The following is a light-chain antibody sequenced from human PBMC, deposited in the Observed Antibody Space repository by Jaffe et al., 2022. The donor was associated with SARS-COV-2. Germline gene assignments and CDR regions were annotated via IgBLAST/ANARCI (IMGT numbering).Light chain of an antibody. V-gene: IGKV4-1*01. CDR3: QQYYTTPS. Sequence: DIVMTQSSDSLAVSLGERATINCTSSRSLLSTSRNKDFLAWYQHKPGQPPNLLISWASTRESGVPDRFSGSGSGTDFTLTINSLQAEDVAVYYCQQYYTTPSFGGGTKVEIK. J-gene: IGKJ4*01. CDR1: RSLLSTSRNKDF. CDR2: WAS.